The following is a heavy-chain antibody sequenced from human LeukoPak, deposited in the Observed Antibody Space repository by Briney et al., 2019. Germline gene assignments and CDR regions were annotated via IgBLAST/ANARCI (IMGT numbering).Heavy chain of an antibody. CDR1: GFTFSSYA. CDR3: ASSSGYSYYFDY. D-gene: IGHD3-22*01. J-gene: IGHJ4*02. V-gene: IGHV3-30*04. CDR2: ISYDGSNK. Sequence: GGSLRLSCAASGFTFSSYAMHWVRQAPGKGLEWVAVISYDGSNKYYADSVKGRFTISRDNSKNTLYLQRNSMRAEDTAVYYCASSSGYSYYFDYWGQGTLVTVSS.